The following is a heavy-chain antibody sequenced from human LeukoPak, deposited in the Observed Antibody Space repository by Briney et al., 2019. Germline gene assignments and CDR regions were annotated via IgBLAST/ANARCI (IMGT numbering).Heavy chain of an antibody. CDR2: ISSSSSYI. CDR3: ARYSGSLGDAFDI. V-gene: IGHV3-21*01. J-gene: IGHJ3*02. CDR1: GFTFSSYS. Sequence: GGSLRLSCAASGFTFSSYSMNWVRQAPGKGLEWVSSISSSSSYIHYADSVKGRFTISRDNAKNSLYLQMNSLRAEDTAVYYCARYSGSLGDAFDIWGQGTMVTVSS. D-gene: IGHD1-26*01.